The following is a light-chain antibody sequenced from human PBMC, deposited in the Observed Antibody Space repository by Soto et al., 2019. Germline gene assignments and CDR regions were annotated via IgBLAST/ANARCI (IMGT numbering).Light chain of an antibody. CDR1: QGISNY. Sequence: DIQLTQSPSFLSASVGDRVTITCRASQGISNYLAWYQQKSGKAPKLLIHAASTLQSGVPSRFSGSGSGTEFTLTISNLQPEDFATYYCQQVNSYPITFGQGTRLEIK. V-gene: IGKV1-9*01. CDR3: QQVNSYPIT. J-gene: IGKJ5*01. CDR2: AAS.